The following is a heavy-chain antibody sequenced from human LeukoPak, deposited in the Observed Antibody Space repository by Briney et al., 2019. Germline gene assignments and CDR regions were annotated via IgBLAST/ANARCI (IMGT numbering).Heavy chain of an antibody. J-gene: IGHJ4*02. V-gene: IGHV3-33*01. CDR2: IWYDGTNK. CDR1: GFTFSSYG. Sequence: GGSLRLSCVASGFTFSSYGMHWVRQAPGKGLEWVAVIWYDGTNKYYADSVKGRFTISRDSPKNTLYLQMNSPRAEDTAVYYCARAAYDNSGYLTLWGQGTLVTVSS. D-gene: IGHD3-22*01. CDR3: ARAAYDNSGYLTL.